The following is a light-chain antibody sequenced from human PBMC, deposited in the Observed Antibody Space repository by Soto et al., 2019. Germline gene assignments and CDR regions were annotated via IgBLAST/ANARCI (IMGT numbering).Light chain of an antibody. J-gene: IGKJ3*01. CDR3: MHPIHLPFT. CDR2: QVS. V-gene: IGKV2-30*01. Sequence: DVVLTQSPVSLPVTLGQPASISCRCSQSLLYSDGKTYLNWFHQRPGQSPRRLNYQVSIRDSGVTVRFSGSGSGTDFTLVISRVEAEDMGVYYCMHPIHLPFTVGPRPKVDI. CDR1: QSLLYSDGKTY.